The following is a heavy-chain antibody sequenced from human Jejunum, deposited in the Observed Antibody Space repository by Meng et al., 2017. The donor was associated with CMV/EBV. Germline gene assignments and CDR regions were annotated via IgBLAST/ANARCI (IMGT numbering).Heavy chain of an antibody. V-gene: IGHV4-39*01. Sequence: SISSVLHYWAWICQAPGKGPEWIGSIHYSGSTYYNPSLKNRLTMSVDTSRRQFSLKMKSMTASDTAVYYCARHLQWVVGIGDWGQGTAVTVSS. J-gene: IGHJ1*01. D-gene: IGHD2-2*01. CDR1: SISSVLHY. CDR2: IHYSGST. CDR3: ARHLQWVVGIGD.